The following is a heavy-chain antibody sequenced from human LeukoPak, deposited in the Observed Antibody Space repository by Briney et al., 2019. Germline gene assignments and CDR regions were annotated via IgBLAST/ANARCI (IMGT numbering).Heavy chain of an antibody. CDR1: GFTFSNAW. CDR3: TGSMYYYYYMDV. V-gene: IGHV3-15*01. CDR2: IKSETDGWTT. D-gene: IGHD3-10*01. Sequence: GGSLRLSCSASGFTFSNAWMSWVRQAPGKGLEWVGRIKSETDGWTTDYAAPVKGRFTISRDDSKNTLYLQMNSLKTEDTAVYYCTGSMYYYYYMDVWGKGTTVTISS. J-gene: IGHJ6*03.